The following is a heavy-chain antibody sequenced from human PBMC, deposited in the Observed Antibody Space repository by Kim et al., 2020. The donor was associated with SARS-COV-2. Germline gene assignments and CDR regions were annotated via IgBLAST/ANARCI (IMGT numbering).Heavy chain of an antibody. V-gene: IGHV3-53*01. J-gene: IGHJ5*02. Sequence: GGSLRLSCAVSGFTVSSNHLSWLRQSPGKGLEWVSVFYSDGNTFYADSVKGRFTISRDSSRNTVYLQMNSLTVDDTAMYYCAKDEGRIGPWGQGTLVTVS. CDR1: GFTVSSNH. CDR3: AKDEGRIGP. CDR2: FYSDGNT.